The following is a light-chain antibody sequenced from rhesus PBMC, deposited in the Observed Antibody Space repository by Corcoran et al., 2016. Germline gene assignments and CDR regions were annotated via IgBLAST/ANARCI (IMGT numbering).Light chain of an antibody. J-gene: IGLJ1*01. V-gene: IGLV2-13*03. CDR3: CSYARTGNFI. Sequence: QAAPTQSPSVSGSPGQSVTISCTATSSDIGGYNRVSWYQQYPGKVPKLVIYEVSKRPSGVSDRVSGSKSGNTASLTISGLKAEDEADYYCCSYARTGNFICGGGTRLTVL. CDR1: SSDIGGYNR. CDR2: EVS.